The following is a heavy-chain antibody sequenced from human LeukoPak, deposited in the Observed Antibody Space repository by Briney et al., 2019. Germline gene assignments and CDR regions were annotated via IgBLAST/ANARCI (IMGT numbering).Heavy chain of an antibody. CDR3: ARDPSPRDYYDSSGYVL. D-gene: IGHD3-22*01. V-gene: IGHV3-33*01. Sequence: PGRSLRLSCAASGFTFSSYGMHWVRQAPGKGLEWVAVIWYDGSNKYYADSVKGRFTISRDNSKNTLYLQMNSLRAEDTAVYYCARDPSPRDYYDSSGYVLWGQGTLVTVSS. CDR1: GFTFSSYG. J-gene: IGHJ4*02. CDR2: IWYDGSNK.